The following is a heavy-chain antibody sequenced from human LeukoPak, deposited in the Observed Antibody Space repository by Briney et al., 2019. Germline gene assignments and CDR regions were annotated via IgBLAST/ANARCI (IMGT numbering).Heavy chain of an antibody. CDR1: GYTLTELS. V-gene: IGHV1-24*01. D-gene: IGHD6-13*01. J-gene: IGHJ6*02. Sequence: ASVKVSCKVSGYTLTELSMHWVRQAPGKGLEWMGGFDPEDGETIYAQKFQGRVTMTEDTSTDTAYMELSSLRSEDTAVYYCATDELGYYGTDVWGQGTTVTVSS. CDR3: ATDELGYYGTDV. CDR2: FDPEDGET.